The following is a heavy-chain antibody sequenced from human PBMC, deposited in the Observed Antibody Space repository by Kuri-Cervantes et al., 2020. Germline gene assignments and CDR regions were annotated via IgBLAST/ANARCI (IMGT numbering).Heavy chain of an antibody. D-gene: IGHD5-24*01. CDR3: ARTPEMAIYFDY. V-gene: IGHV3-9*01. Sequence: GGSLRLSCAASGFTFDDYAMHWVRQAPGKGLEWVSGISWNSGSIGYADSVKGRFTISRDNSKSTLYLQMNSLRAEDTAVYYCARTPEMAIYFDYWGQGTLVTVSS. J-gene: IGHJ4*02. CDR2: ISWNSGSI. CDR1: GFTFDDYA.